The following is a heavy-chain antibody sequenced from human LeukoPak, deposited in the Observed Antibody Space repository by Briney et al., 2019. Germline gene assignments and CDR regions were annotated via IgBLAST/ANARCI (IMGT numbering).Heavy chain of an antibody. V-gene: IGHV4-39*01. CDR3: ARPGGSGWYSREVNWFDP. J-gene: IGHJ5*02. D-gene: IGHD6-19*01. Sequence: GSLRLSCAASGFTFSDNYMSWIRQPPGKGLEWIGSIYYSGSTYYNPSLKSRVTISVDTSKNQFSLKLSSVTAADTAVYYCARPGGSGWYSREVNWFDPWGQGTLVTVSS. CDR2: IYYSGST. CDR1: GFTFSDNY.